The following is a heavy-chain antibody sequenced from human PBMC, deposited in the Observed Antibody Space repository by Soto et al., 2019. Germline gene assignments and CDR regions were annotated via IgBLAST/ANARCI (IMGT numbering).Heavy chain of an antibody. Sequence: QVQLVQSGAEVKKPGSSVKVSCKASGGTFSSYAISWVRQAPGQGLEWMGGIIPIFGTANYAQKFQGRVTITTDESTRTDYKELSSLKSEDTAVYYCARDPKGYSSSNSPSHNWFDPWGQGTLVTVSS. CDR3: ARDPKGYSSSNSPSHNWFDP. D-gene: IGHD6-13*01. CDR2: IIPIFGTA. CDR1: GGTFSSYA. V-gene: IGHV1-69*05. J-gene: IGHJ5*02.